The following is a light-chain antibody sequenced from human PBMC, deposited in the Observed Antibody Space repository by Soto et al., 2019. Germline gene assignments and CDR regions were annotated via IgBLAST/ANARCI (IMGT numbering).Light chain of an antibody. J-gene: IGLJ6*01. CDR2: TVN. V-gene: IGLV2-8*01. CDR3: RSFPASNNFNSV. CDR1: SSDVGNYDY. Sequence: QSALIQPPSVSGSPGQSVTISCTGTSSDVGNYDYVSWYQQHPGTVPKRMLYTVNPRSSGVPDRFSGSKSGNTASLTVSGIQAEDEADYYCRSFPASNNFNSVFGTGTKLTVL.